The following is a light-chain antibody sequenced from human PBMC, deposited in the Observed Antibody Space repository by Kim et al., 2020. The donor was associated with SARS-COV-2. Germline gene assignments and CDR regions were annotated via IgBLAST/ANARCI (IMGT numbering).Light chain of an antibody. V-gene: IGKV3-20*01. CDR1: QIVSSRA. CDR2: DAS. J-gene: IGKJ1*01. Sequence: SQSDTATHSSRAIQIVSSRALAWYQHQPGPSPSLLIHDASSRATGIPYRFSVSGSRTDFTLTISRLEPEDFAVYYCQQHGYSPQTFGQGTKVEIK. CDR3: QQHGYSPQT.